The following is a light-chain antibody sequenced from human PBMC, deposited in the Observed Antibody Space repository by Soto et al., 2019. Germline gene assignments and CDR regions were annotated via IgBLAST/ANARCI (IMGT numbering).Light chain of an antibody. CDR3: QQRSYLFT. J-gene: IGKJ4*01. CDR1: QSVSSS. V-gene: IGKV3-11*01. Sequence: EIVVTQSPATRSLSPGERATLSCRTSQSVSSSLAWYQHKPGQAPRLLIYDASNRATGIPARFSGSGSGTDFTLTISSLQPEDCAVYYCQQRSYLFTFGGGTKVDIK. CDR2: DAS.